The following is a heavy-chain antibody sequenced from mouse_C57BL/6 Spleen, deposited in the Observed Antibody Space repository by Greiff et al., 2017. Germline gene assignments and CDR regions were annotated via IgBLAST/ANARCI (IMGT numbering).Heavy chain of an antibody. CDR2: IYPGSGNT. Sequence: QVQLQQSGAELVRPGASVKLSCKASGYTFTDYYINWVKQRPGQGLEWIARIYPGSGNTYYNEKFKGKATLTAEKSSSTAYMQLSSLTSEDSAVYFCARGTYDYDGDFDYWGQGTTLTVSS. V-gene: IGHV1-76*01. D-gene: IGHD2-4*01. J-gene: IGHJ2*01. CDR1: GYTFTDYY. CDR3: ARGTYDYDGDFDY.